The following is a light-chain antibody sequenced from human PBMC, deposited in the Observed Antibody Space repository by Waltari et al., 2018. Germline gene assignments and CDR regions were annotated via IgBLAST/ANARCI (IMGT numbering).Light chain of an antibody. J-gene: IGLJ2*01. CDR2: DAS. V-gene: IGLV2-11*01. CDR1: SSDVGGSNY. CDR3: CSYAGSYTLV. Sequence: QSALTQPRSVSGSPGQSVTISCTGTSSDVGGSNYASWYTPHPAKAPKPMLYDASKRPSGVPDRFSGSKSGNTASLTISGLQAEDEADYYCCSYAGSYTLVFGGGTKLTVL.